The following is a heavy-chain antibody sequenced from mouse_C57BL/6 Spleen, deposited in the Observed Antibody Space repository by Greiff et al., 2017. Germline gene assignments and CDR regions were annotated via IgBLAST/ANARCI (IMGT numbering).Heavy chain of an antibody. CDR3: ARSYGSSLGFAY. CDR1: GYSFTGYY. J-gene: IGHJ3*01. CDR2: INPSTGGT. D-gene: IGHD1-1*01. V-gene: IGHV1-42*01. Sequence: DVQLQESGPELVKPGASVKISCKASGYSFTGYYMNWVKQSPEKSLEWIGEINPSTGGTTYNQKFKAKATLTVDKSSSTAYMQLKSLTSEDSAVYYCARSYGSSLGFAYWGQGTLVTVSA.